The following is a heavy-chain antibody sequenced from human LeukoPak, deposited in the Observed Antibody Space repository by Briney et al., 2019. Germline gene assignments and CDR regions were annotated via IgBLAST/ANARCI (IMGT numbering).Heavy chain of an antibody. D-gene: IGHD2-2*01. CDR2: IYYRGDT. J-gene: IGHJ5*02. V-gene: IGHV4-39*07. Sequence: SETLSLTCTVSGGSIISSTYYWGWIRQPPGKGLEWIGTIYYRGDTYYNPSLKSRVTISLDTSKNQFSLRLSSVTAADTAVYYCTRNRGDYCGTTSCDWNEFDPWGQGALVAVSS. CDR3: TRNRGDYCGTTSCDWNEFDP. CDR1: GGSIISSTYY.